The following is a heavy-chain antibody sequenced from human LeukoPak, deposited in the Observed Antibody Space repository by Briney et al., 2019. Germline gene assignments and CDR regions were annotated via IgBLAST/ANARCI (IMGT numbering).Heavy chain of an antibody. D-gene: IGHD3-3*01. J-gene: IGHJ4*02. CDR3: AKGPTIPPYYPSGNYYETKAQLDY. Sequence: GGSLRLSCAVSGFTVRSNYMNWVRQAPGKGLEWVSVIYSDGTTYYADSVKGRFTISRDNSKNTLYLQMNSLRAEDTALYYCAKGPTIPPYYPSGNYYETKAQLDYWGQGTLVTVSS. V-gene: IGHV3-53*01. CDR1: GFTVRSNY. CDR2: IYSDGTT.